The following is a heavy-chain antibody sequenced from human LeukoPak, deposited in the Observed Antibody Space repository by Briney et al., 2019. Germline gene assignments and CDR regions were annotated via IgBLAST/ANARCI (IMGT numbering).Heavy chain of an antibody. J-gene: IGHJ4*02. CDR1: GGSISSYY. CDR3: AREAVVTEYYFDY. V-gene: IGHV4-59*01. D-gene: IGHD4-23*01. CDR2: IYYSGSA. Sequence: SETLSLTCTVSGGSISSYYWSWIRQPPGKGLEWIGNIYYSGSANYNPSLQSRVIISVDTSKNQFSLNLRPVLAADTAVYYCAREAVVTEYYFDYWGQGTLVTVSS.